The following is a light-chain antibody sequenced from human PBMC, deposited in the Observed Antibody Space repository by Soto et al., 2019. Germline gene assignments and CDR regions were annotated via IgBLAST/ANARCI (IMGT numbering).Light chain of an antibody. Sequence: EIVLTQSPGTLSLSPGERATLSCRASQSVSNNYLAWYQQKPGRAPRLLIYDASIRPTGIPARFSGSGSGTDFTLTISYLEPEDFAVYYCQQRSNWPPTFGQGTKVDIK. J-gene: IGKJ1*01. V-gene: IGKV3-11*01. CDR2: DAS. CDR1: QSVSNNY. CDR3: QQRSNWPPT.